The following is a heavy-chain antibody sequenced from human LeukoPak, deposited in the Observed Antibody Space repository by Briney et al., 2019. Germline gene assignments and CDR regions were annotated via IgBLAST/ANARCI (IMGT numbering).Heavy chain of an antibody. CDR3: AKDREMATILYPDY. CDR1: GFTFSSYG. V-gene: IGHV3-30*18. Sequence: GSLRLSCAASGFTFSSYGMHWVRQAPGKGLEWVAVISYDGSNKYYADSVKGRFTISRDNSKNTLYLQMNSLRAEDTAVYYCAKDREMATILYPDYWGQGTLVTVSS. CDR2: ISYDGSNK. J-gene: IGHJ4*02. D-gene: IGHD5-24*01.